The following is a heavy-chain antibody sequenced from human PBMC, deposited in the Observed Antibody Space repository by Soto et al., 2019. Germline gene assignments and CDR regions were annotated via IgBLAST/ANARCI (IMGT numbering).Heavy chain of an antibody. CDR3: ARVGEGSDFPGTRGDGIDY. D-gene: IGHD3-3*01. J-gene: IGHJ4*02. CDR1: GGSISSSNW. Sequence: SETLSLTCAVSGGSISSSNWWSWVRQPPGKGLEWIGEIYHSGSTNYNPSLKSRVTISVDKSKNQFSLKLSSVTAADTAVYYCARVGEGSDFPGTRGDGIDYWGQGTLVTVSS. CDR2: IYHSGST. V-gene: IGHV4-4*02.